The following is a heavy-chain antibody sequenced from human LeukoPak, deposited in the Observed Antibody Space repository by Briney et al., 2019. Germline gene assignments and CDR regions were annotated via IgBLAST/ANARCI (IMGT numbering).Heavy chain of an antibody. CDR1: GYTFTSYD. Sequence: EASVKVSCKASGYTFTSYDINWVRQATGQGLEWMGWMNPNSGNTGYAQKFQGRVTMTRNTSISTAYMELSSLRSEDTAVYYCARGRRVPNWFDPWGQGTLVTVSS. D-gene: IGHD1-14*01. V-gene: IGHV1-8*01. CDR3: ARGRRVPNWFDP. J-gene: IGHJ5*02. CDR2: MNPNSGNT.